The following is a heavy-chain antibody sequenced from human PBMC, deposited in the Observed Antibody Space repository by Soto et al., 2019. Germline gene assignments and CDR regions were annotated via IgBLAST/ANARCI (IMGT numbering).Heavy chain of an antibody. J-gene: IGHJ5*02. V-gene: IGHV4-4*02. CDR2: IYHSGST. CDR1: GGSISRSNW. D-gene: IGHD3-22*01. Sequence: KPSETLSLTCAVSGGSISRSNWWSWVRQPPGKGLEWIGEIYHSGSTNYNPSLKSRVTISVDKSKNQFSLKLSSVTAADTAVYYCARGVPVQVVVDWFDPWGQGILVTVSS. CDR3: ARGVPVQVVVDWFDP.